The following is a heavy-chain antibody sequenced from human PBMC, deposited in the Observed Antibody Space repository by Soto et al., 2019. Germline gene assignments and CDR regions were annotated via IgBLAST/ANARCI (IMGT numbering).Heavy chain of an antibody. CDR3: ARDPH. V-gene: IGHV3-33*01. J-gene: IGHJ4*02. Sequence: QVQLVESGGGVVQPGRSLRLSCAASGFTFSIYGMHWVRQAPGKGLEWVALIWDDGINTYYADSVKCRFTISRDNSKNTLYLQMNSLRDDDTAVYYCARDPHCGQGTLVTVSS. CDR2: IWDDGINT. CDR1: GFTFSIYG.